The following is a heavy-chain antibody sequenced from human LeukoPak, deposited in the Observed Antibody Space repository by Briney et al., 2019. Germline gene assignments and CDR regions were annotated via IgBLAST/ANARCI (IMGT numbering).Heavy chain of an antibody. CDR3: AVTLGRITGTTFSDY. CDR2: ISAYNGNT. D-gene: IGHD1-7*01. CDR1: GYTFTSYG. Sequence: GASVKVSCKASGYTFTSYGISWVRQAPGQGLEWMGWISAYNGNTNYAQKLQGRVTMTTDTSTSTAYMELRSLRYADTAVYYCAVTLGRITGTTFSDYWGQGTLVTVSS. J-gene: IGHJ4*02. V-gene: IGHV1-18*01.